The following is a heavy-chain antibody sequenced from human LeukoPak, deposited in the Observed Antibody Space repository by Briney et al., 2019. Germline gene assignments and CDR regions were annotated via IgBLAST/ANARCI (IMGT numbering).Heavy chain of an antibody. V-gene: IGHV3-23*01. J-gene: IGHJ2*01. Sequence: GGSLRLSCAASGFTFSSYAMSWVRQAPGKGLEWVSAISGSGGSTYYADSVKGRFTISRDKSKNTLYLQMNSLRAEDTAVYYCAKVASIAAATNDWYFDLWGRGTLVTVSS. CDR2: ISGSGGST. CDR1: GFTFSSYA. CDR3: AKVASIAAATNDWYFDL. D-gene: IGHD6-13*01.